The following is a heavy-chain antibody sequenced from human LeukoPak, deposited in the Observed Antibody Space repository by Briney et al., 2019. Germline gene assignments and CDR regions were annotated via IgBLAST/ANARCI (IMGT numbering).Heavy chain of an antibody. CDR3: ARDHRGSGSYYYYMDV. D-gene: IGHD3-10*01. CDR1: GGSISSYY. Sequence: PSETLSLTCTVSGGSISSYYWGWIRQPPGKGLEWIGSIYYSGSTYYNPSLKSRVTISVDASKNQFSLRLSSVTAADTAVYYCARDHRGSGSYYYYMDVWGKGTTVTVSS. J-gene: IGHJ6*03. CDR2: IYYSGST. V-gene: IGHV4-39*07.